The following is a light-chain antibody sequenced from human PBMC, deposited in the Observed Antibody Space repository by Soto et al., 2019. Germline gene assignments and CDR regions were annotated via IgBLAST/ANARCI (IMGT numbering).Light chain of an antibody. J-gene: IGKJ1*01. V-gene: IGKV3-20*01. CDR1: QSVSSSY. CDR2: GAS. Sequence: EVVLTQSPGTLSLSPGERATLSCRASQSVSSSYLAWYQRKPGQAPRLLIYGASSRATGIPDRFSGSGSGTDFTLTISRLEPEDSAMYYCQQYGSSPRTFGQGTKVDIK. CDR3: QQYGSSPRT.